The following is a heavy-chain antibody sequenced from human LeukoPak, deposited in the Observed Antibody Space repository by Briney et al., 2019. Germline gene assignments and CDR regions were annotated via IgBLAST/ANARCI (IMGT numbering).Heavy chain of an antibody. Sequence: ASVKVSCKASGFTFRTSAVQWVRQARGQRLEWIGWIVVGSGNTNYAQKFQERVTMTRDTSTSTVYMELSSLRSEDTAVYYCAREHRMPHGAFDIWGQGTMVTVSS. J-gene: IGHJ3*02. D-gene: IGHD1/OR15-1a*01. CDR2: IVVGSGNT. V-gene: IGHV1-58*01. CDR3: AREHRMPHGAFDI. CDR1: GFTFRTSA.